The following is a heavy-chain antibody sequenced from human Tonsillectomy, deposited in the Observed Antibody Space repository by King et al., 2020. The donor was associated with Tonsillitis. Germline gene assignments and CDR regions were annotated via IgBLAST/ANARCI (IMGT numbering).Heavy chain of an antibody. CDR2: ICYSGST. D-gene: IGHD3-16*01. CDR3: ARRSYAGYNSPYNWFDP. J-gene: IGHJ5*02. Sequence: QLQESGPRLVKPSETLSLTCTVAGGSISSYYWSWIRQPPGKGLEWIGDICYSGSTNYNPSLKSRVTISVDTSKNQFSLKLSTVTAADTAVYDCARRSYAGYNSPYNWFDPWGKGTLVTVAS. CDR1: GGSISSYY. V-gene: IGHV4-59*08.